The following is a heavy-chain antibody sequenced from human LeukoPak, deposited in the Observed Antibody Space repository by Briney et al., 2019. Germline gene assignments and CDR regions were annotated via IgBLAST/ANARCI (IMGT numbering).Heavy chain of an antibody. CDR2: ISGSNGRT. D-gene: IGHD3-22*01. CDR3: AKDVLQDGSVYYANYLDS. J-gene: IGHJ5*01. Sequence: PGGSLTLSCAASGFTFSAHAMSWVRQPPGKGLEWVSAISGSNGRTHYADSLRGRFSISRDNSKNTLYLQMNSLRADDTAVYYCAKDVLQDGSVYYANYLDSWGPGTLVTVSS. V-gene: IGHV3-23*01. CDR1: GFTFSAHA.